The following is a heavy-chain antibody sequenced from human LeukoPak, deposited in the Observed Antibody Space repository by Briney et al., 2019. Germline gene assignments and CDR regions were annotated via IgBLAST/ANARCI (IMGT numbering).Heavy chain of an antibody. D-gene: IGHD3-10*01. Sequence: GGSLRLSCVDSGFTFTNAWMSWVRQAPGKGLEWIGRIKSKTDGETTNYAEPVRGRFTIARDDSKSAVYLQMNSLKIEDTAVYYCTTDLGTYYHGSQRLIPIDYWGQGTLVTVSS. J-gene: IGHJ4*02. CDR2: IKSKTDGETT. CDR3: TTDLGTYYHGSQRLIPIDY. V-gene: IGHV3-15*01. CDR1: GFTFTNAW.